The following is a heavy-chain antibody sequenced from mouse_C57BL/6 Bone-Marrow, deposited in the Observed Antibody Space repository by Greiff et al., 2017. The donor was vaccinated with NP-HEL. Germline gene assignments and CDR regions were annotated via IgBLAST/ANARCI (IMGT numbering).Heavy chain of an antibody. V-gene: IGHV10-1*01. CDR2: IRSKSNNYAT. Sequence: EVKLMESGGGLVQPKGSLKLSCAASGFSFNTYAMNWVRQAPGKGLEWVARIRSKSNNYATYYADSVKDRFTISRDDSESMLYLQMNNLKTEDTAMDYCVRHGIYGNWYFDVWGTGTTVTVSS. J-gene: IGHJ1*03. CDR1: GFSFNTYA. CDR3: VRHGIYGNWYFDV. D-gene: IGHD2-1*01.